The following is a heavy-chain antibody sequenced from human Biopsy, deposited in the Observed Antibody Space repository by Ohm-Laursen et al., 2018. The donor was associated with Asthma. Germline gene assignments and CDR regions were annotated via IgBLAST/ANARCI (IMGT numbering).Heavy chain of an antibody. V-gene: IGHV3-23*01. D-gene: IGHD1-26*01. CDR2: ITGSGGFT. Sequence: GSLRLSCTASGFTFSNYAMSWVRQAPGKGLEWVSSITGSGGFTYYADSVKGRFTISRDNAKNTVYLQMNSLRAEDSAIYYCAKYSVFYYRGGNDYWGQGIVVTVSS. CDR3: AKYSVFYYRGGNDY. J-gene: IGHJ4*02. CDR1: GFTFSNYA.